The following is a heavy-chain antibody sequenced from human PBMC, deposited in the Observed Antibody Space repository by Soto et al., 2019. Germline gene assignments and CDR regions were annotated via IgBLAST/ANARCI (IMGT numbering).Heavy chain of an antibody. J-gene: IGHJ4*02. CDR2: IHHSGST. D-gene: IGHD1-1*01. V-gene: IGHV4-4*02. Sequence: SETLSLTCALSVDSVSSSNWWNWVRQPPGKGLEWIGEIHHSGSTNYNPSLKSRVIISVDKSKNQFSLNLSSVTAADTAVYYCARTRATPASRNLDYWGQGTLVTVSS. CDR3: ARTRATPASRNLDY. CDR1: VDSVSSSNW.